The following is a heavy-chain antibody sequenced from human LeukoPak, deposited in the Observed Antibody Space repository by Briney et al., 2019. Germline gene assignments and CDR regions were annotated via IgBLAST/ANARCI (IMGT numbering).Heavy chain of an antibody. V-gene: IGHV4-34*01. D-gene: IGHD6-19*01. J-gene: IGHJ6*03. CDR1: GGPFSGYY. Sequence: PSETLSLTCAVYGGPFSGYYWSWIRQPPGKGLEWIGEINHSGSTNYNPSLKSRVTISVDTSKNQFSLKLSSVTAADTAVYYCARVLPRSSGWYGDYYYYMDVWGKGTTVTVSS. CDR2: INHSGST. CDR3: ARVLPRSSGWYGDYYYYMDV.